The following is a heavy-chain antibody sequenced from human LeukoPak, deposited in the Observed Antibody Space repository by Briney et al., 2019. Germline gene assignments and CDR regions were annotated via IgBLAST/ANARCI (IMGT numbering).Heavy chain of an antibody. V-gene: IGHV4-34*01. J-gene: IGHJ4*02. CDR3: ARGGGLDGYNYNY. D-gene: IGHD5-12*01. CDR1: GGSFSGYY. CDR2: INHSGST. Sequence: PSETLSLTCAVYGGSFSGYYWSWIRQPPGKGLEWIGEINHSGSTNYNPSLKSRVTTSVDTSKNQFSLKLSSVTAADTAVYYCARGGGLDGYNYNYWGQGTLVTVSS.